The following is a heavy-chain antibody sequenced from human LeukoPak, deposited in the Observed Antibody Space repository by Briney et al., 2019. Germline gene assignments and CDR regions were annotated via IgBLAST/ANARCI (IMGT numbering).Heavy chain of an antibody. D-gene: IGHD5-18*01. V-gene: IGHV5-51*01. CDR3: ARQTAMGRSGDY. CDR2: IDPSDSET. CDR1: GYSFTSYW. Sequence: PGESLKISCKASGYSFTSYWIGWVRQMPGKGLEWMGIIDPSDSETRYTPSFQGQVTISVDKSLTTADLQWNSPKASDTAMYYCARQTAMGRSGDYWGQGTLVTVSS. J-gene: IGHJ4*02.